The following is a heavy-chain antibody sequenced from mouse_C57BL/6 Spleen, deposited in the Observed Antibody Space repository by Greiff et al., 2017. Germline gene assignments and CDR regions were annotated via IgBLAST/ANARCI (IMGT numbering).Heavy chain of an antibody. D-gene: IGHD2-1*01. V-gene: IGHV1-81*01. CDR1: GYTFTSYG. CDR3: ARRDYGYYGGY. J-gene: IGHJ2*01. Sequence: VQLQESGAELARPGASVKLSCKASGYTFTSYGISWVKQRTGQGLEWIGEIYPRSGNTYYNEKFKGKATLTADKSSSTAYMELRSLTSEDSAVYFCARRDYGYYGGYWGQGTTLTVSS. CDR2: IYPRSGNT.